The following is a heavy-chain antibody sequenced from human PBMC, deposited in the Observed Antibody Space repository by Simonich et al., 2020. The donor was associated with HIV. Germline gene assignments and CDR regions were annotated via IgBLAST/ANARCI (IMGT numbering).Heavy chain of an antibody. Sequence: QVQLVQSGAEVKKPGASVKVSCTVSGYTLTGLSMHWMRQAPGKGLGWMGGFDPENLETIYAQNFQGRVSMTEDTSTDTAYMELSSLRSEDTAVYYCATDSPLVLTSAFDSWGQGTLVTVSS. J-gene: IGHJ4*02. CDR1: GYTLTGLS. V-gene: IGHV1-24*01. CDR3: ATDSPLVLTSAFDS. CDR2: FDPENLET. D-gene: IGHD3-22*01.